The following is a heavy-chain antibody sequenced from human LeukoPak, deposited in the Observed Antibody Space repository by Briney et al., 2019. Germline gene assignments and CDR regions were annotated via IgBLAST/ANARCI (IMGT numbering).Heavy chain of an antibody. Sequence: PGGSLRLSCAASGFTVTSNYISWVRQAPGKRLEWVSVIYSGGNTYYGDSVKGRFTISRHNSKNTLYLQMNSLRADDTAVYYCATLGSIVWGRTGTASSLWGQGTLVTVSS. CDR3: ATLGSIVWGRTGTASSL. CDR2: IYSGGNT. J-gene: IGHJ4*02. CDR1: GFTVTSNY. D-gene: IGHD2-21*02. V-gene: IGHV3-53*04.